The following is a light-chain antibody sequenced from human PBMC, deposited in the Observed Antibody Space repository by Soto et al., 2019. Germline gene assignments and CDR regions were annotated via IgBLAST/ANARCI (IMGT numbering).Light chain of an antibody. V-gene: IGKV3-20*01. J-gene: IGKJ1*01. CDR3: QQYGSLPPT. CDR1: QSVSSSY. Sequence: EIVLTQSPATLSLSPGERATLSCRASQSVSSSYLAWYQQKPGQAPRLLIYGASSRATGIPDRFSGSGSGTDFTLTISRLEPEDFAIYHCQQYGSLPPTFGQGTKVDI. CDR2: GAS.